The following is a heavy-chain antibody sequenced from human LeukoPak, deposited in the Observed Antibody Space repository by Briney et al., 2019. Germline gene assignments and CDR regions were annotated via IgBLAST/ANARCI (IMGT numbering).Heavy chain of an antibody. D-gene: IGHD3-10*01. CDR3: ARGRWSDSSITMVRGVDY. CDR2: IYYSGST. J-gene: IGHJ4*02. V-gene: IGHV4-39*07. Sequence: SETLSLTCTVSGGSISSSSYYWGWIRQPPGKGLEWIGSIYYSGSTYYNPSLKSRVTISVDTSKNQFSLKLSSVTAADTAVYYCARGRWSDSSITMVRGVDYWGQGTLVTVSS. CDR1: GGSISSSSYY.